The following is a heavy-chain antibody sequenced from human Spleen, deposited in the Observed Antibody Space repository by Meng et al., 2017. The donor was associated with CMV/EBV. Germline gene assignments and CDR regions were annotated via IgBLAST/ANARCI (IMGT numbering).Heavy chain of an antibody. CDR1: GGSISSYY. Sequence: SETLSLTCTVSGGSISSYYWNWIRQPPGKGLEWIAYINYSGSTNYNPSLKSRVTISVDTSKNQFSLKLSSVTAADTAVYYCARDPRVNGMDVWGQGTTVTVSS. D-gene: IGHD3-10*01. CDR2: INYSGST. CDR3: ARDPRVNGMDV. J-gene: IGHJ6*02. V-gene: IGHV4-59*12.